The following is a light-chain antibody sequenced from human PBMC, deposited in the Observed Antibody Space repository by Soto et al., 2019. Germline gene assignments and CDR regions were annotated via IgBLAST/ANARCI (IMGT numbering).Light chain of an antibody. CDR3: QHYNSYSEA. CDR1: QTIISW. Sequence: PSTLSGSVGDRVTITCRASQTIISWLAWYQQKPGKAPKLLIYKASTLKSGVPSRFSGGGSGTEFTLTISSLQPDDFATYYCQHYNSYSEAFGQGTKVDIK. V-gene: IGKV1-5*03. J-gene: IGKJ1*01. CDR2: KAS.